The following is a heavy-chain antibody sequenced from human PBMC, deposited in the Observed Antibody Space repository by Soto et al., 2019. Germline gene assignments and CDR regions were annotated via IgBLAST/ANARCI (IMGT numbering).Heavy chain of an antibody. CDR1: GCTFSSYA. Sequence: GSLVLPCAASGCTFSSYAMSGVRQAPGKGLEWVSAISGSGGSTYYADSVKVRFTISRDNSKNTLYLQMNSLRAEDTAVYYCPKGLEGIAARVYWGQGTLVTVYS. D-gene: IGHD6-6*01. CDR2: ISGSGGST. V-gene: IGHV3-23*01. J-gene: IGHJ4*02. CDR3: PKGLEGIAARVY.